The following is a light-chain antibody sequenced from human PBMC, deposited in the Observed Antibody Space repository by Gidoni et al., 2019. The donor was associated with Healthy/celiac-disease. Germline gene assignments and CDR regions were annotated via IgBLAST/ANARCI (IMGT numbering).Light chain of an antibody. CDR1: SSNIGNNY. J-gene: IGLJ2*01. V-gene: IGLV1-51*01. CDR2: DNN. CDR3: GTWDSSLSVYVV. Sequence: QSVLTQPPSVSAAPGQKVTISCSGSSSNIGNNYVSWYQQLPGTAPKLFIYDNNKRPSGIPDRFSGSKSGTSATLGITGLQTGDEADYYCGTWDSSLSVYVVFGGGTKLTVL.